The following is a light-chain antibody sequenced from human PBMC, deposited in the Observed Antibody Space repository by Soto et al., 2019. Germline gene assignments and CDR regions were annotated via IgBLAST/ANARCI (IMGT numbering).Light chain of an antibody. V-gene: IGKV3-11*01. CDR3: QQRSNWPVT. Sequence: EIVLTQSPATLSLSPGERATLSCRASQSVNNYLAWYQKKSGQAPRLLIYDASNRATGIPARFSGSGSGTDFTLTISSLEPEDFAVYYCQQRSNWPVTFGQGTNLEIK. CDR2: DAS. CDR1: QSVNNY. J-gene: IGKJ2*01.